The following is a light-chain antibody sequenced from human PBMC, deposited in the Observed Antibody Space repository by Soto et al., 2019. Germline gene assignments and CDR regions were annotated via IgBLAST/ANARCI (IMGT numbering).Light chain of an antibody. CDR1: QTVSSTY. Sequence: EIVLSLSPATLPLSPGQIATLSFSASQTVSSTYIAWYQQKPGQAPRLLIYGASSRATGIPDRFSGSGSGTDFTLTISRLEPEDFAVYYCQQYGSSTVTFGHGTKVDIK. CDR3: QQYGSSTVT. CDR2: GAS. V-gene: IGKV3-20*01. J-gene: IGKJ3*01.